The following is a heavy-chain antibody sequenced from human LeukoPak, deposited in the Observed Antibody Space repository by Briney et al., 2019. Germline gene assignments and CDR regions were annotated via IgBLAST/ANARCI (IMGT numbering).Heavy chain of an antibody. J-gene: IGHJ4*02. CDR3: ARESRIDERVDY. D-gene: IGHD3-16*02. CDR1: GYTFTGYY. V-gene: IGHV1-2*02. CDR2: INPNSGGT. Sequence: ASVKVSCKASGYTFTGYYMHRVRQAPGQGLEWMGWINPNSGGTNYAQKFQGRVTMTRDTSISTAYMELSRLRSDDTAVYYCARESRIDERVDYWGQGTLVTVSS.